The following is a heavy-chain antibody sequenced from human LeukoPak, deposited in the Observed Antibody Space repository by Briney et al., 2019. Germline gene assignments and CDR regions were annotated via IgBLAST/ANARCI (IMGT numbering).Heavy chain of an antibody. J-gene: IGHJ4*02. D-gene: IGHD4-17*01. Sequence: PGGSLRLSCAATGFTFSSYSMNLVRQARGKGLEWVSYISGSSSTIYYADSVKGRFTISRDNAKNSLYLQMNSLRAEDTAVYYCARQRAGFTVTTSDYWGQGTLVTVSS. CDR1: GFTFSSYS. V-gene: IGHV3-48*01. CDR2: ISGSSSTI. CDR3: ARQRAGFTVTTSDY.